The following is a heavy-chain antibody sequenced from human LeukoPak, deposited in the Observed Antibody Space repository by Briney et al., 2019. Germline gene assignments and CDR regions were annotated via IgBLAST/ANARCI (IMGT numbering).Heavy chain of an antibody. Sequence: RPSETLSLTCTVSGGSISSSSFYWGWIRQPPGKGLEWIGGIYYSGNTYYNPSLKSRVTMSVDTSKNQFSLKVSSVTAADTAVYYCARSLNSLLDWGQGTLVTVSS. CDR2: IYYSGNT. CDR3: ARSLNSLLD. J-gene: IGHJ4*02. CDR1: GGSISSSSFY. V-gene: IGHV4-39*07. D-gene: IGHD2-21*01.